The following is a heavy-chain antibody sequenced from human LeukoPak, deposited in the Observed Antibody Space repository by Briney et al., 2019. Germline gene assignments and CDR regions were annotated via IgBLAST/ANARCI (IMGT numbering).Heavy chain of an antibody. J-gene: IGHJ5*02. V-gene: IGHV3-64D*06. Sequence: GGSLRLSCLASGFIFSTYTMYWVRQAPGKGLEFVSVINGDGRTTYYADSVKGRFTISRDNSKNTLYLQMNSLRAEDTAVYYCVGDQVDNVGWLTWGQGTRVTVSS. CDR2: INGDGRTT. CDR1: GFIFSTYT. CDR3: VGDQVDNVGWLT. D-gene: IGHD5-12*01.